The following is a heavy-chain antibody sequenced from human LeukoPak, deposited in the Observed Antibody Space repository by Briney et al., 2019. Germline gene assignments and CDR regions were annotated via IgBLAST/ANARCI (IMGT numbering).Heavy chain of an antibody. D-gene: IGHD3-22*01. J-gene: IGHJ4*02. V-gene: IGHV1-2*02. CDR2: INPNSGGT. CDR1: GYTFTGYD. Sequence: GSVKVSCKASGYTFTGYDMHWVRQASGPGLEWMGWINPNSGGTNYAQKFQGRVTMTRDTSISTAYMELSRLRSDDTAVYYCARGELHRGYYYDSSGYPDYWGQGTLVTVSS. CDR3: ARGELHRGYYYDSSGYPDY.